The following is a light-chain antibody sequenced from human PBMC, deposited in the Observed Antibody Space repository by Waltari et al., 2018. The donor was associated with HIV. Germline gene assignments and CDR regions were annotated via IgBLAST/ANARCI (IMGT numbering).Light chain of an antibody. CDR3: QTWGAGILV. J-gene: IGLJ3*02. V-gene: IGLV4-69*01. Sequence: QRVLTQSPSASASLGASVKLTCTLSGGHSNYAIAGHQQQPEKGPRYLMKLNSDGSHSKGDGIPDRFSGSSSGPERYLTISSLRSEDEGDYSCQTWGAGILVFGGGTKLTVL. CDR1: GGHSNYA. CDR2: LNSDGSH.